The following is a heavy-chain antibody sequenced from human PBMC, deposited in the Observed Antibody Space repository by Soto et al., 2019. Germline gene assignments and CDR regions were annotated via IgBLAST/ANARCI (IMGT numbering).Heavy chain of an antibody. Sequence: QVQLQESGPGLVKPSETLSLTCTVYGGSISSYYWSWIRQPPGKGLEWSGYIDYSGRTNYNPSLTSRVIILVATAKNHYSLKLSYVTAPDTAEYYCARGSGYYYPSLDYCGQGTLVTVSS. J-gene: IGHJ4*02. CDR3: ARGSGYYYPSLDY. CDR1: GGSISSYY. V-gene: IGHV4-59*01. D-gene: IGHD3-10*01. CDR2: IDYSGRT.